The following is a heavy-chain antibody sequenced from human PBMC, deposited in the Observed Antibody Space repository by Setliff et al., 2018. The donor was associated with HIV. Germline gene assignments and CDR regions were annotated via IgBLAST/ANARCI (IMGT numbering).Heavy chain of an antibody. J-gene: IGHJ4*02. CDR3: ARAAGLWFGEPFDY. V-gene: IGHV1-2*02. CDR1: GYTFTSYY. D-gene: IGHD3-10*01. CDR2: VNPKNGDT. Sequence: RASVKVSCKASGYTFTSYYMHWVRRAPGQGLEWMGWVNPKNGDTSYAQKLQGRVTMASDTSINTSYMELSSLRSDDTAIYYCARAAGLWFGEPFDYWGQGSLVTVSS.